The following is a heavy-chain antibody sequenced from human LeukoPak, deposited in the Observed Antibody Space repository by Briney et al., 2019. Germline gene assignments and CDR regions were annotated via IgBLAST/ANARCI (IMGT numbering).Heavy chain of an antibody. V-gene: IGHV1-69*13. J-gene: IGHJ3*02. D-gene: IGHD3-16*01. Sequence: ASVKVSCKASGGTFNSYAISWVRQAPGQGLEWMGGIIPMFGTAIYTQKLQGRVTMTAVESTSTAYMELSSLRFEDTAVYYCARGIAGDHDAFDIWGQGTMVTVSS. CDR1: GGTFNSYA. CDR3: ARGIAGDHDAFDI. CDR2: IIPMFGTA.